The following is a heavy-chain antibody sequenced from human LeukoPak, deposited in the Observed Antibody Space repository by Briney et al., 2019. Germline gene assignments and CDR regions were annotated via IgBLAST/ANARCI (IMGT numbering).Heavy chain of an antibody. CDR3: ATAGYYDSSGSTPGYFDL. J-gene: IGHJ2*01. CDR1: GYTLTELS. V-gene: IGHV1-24*01. D-gene: IGHD3-22*01. Sequence: ASVKVSCKVSGYTLTELSMHWVRQAPGKGLEWMGGFDPEDGETIYAQKFQGRVTMTEDTSTDTAYMELSSLRSEDTAVYYCATAGYYDSSGSTPGYFDLWGRGTLVTVSS. CDR2: FDPEDGET.